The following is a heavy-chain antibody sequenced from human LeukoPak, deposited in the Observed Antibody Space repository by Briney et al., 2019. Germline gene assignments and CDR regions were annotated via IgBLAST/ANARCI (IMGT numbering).Heavy chain of an antibody. V-gene: IGHV3-30*02. CDR1: GFTFSSYG. D-gene: IGHD3-16*02. CDR3: AKNDYVWGSYRYDYYYMDV. CDR2: IRYGGSNK. Sequence: GGSLRLTCAASGFTFSSYGMHWACQAPGKGLERVTFIRYGGSNKYYADSVKGRFTISRDNSKNTLYLQMNSLRAEDTAVYYCAKNDYVWGSYRYDYYYMDVWGKGTTVTVSS. J-gene: IGHJ6*03.